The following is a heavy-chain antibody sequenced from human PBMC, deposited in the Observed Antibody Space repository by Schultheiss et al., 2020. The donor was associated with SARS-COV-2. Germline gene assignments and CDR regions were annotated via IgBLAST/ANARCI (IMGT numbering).Heavy chain of an antibody. V-gene: IGHV1-46*01. J-gene: IGHJ6*02. CDR3: ARAGGYYYYYYGMDV. CDR2: INPSGGST. Sequence: ASVKVSCKASGYTFTSYYMHWVRQAPGQGLEWMGIINPSGGSTSYAQKFQGRVTITADESTSTAYMELSSLRSEDTAVYYCARAGGYYYYYYGMDVWGQGTTVTVSS. CDR1: GYTFTSYY.